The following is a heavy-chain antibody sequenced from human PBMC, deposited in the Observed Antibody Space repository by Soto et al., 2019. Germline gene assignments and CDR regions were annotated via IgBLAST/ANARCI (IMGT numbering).Heavy chain of an antibody. Sequence: XETLSLTCTVSGGSISNYYWDWIRQSPGKGLDSIGYVFYGGGTHYNPSFSSRVTISADTSKNQFSLNLRSVTAADTAVYYCARGSGSYEAGDYWAQGILVTVSS. CDR2: VFYGGGT. V-gene: IGHV4-59*01. D-gene: IGHD1-26*01. CDR1: GGSISNYY. CDR3: ARGSGSYEAGDY. J-gene: IGHJ4*02.